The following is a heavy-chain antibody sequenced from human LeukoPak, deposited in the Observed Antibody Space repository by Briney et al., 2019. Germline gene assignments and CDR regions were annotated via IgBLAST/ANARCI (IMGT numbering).Heavy chain of an antibody. V-gene: IGHV3-30*04. Sequence: GRSLRLSCAASGFTFSNYAMHWVRQAPGEGLDWVALISYDGNNKYYPDSVKGRFTISRDNSKNTLYLQMNSLRAEDTAVYYCARDVDYGDFNWGQGTLVTVSS. D-gene: IGHD4-17*01. CDR3: ARDVDYGDFN. CDR1: GFTFSNYA. CDR2: ISYDGNNK. J-gene: IGHJ4*02.